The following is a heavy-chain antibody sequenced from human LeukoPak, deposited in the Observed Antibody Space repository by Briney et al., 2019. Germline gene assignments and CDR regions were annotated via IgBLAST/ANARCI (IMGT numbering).Heavy chain of an antibody. J-gene: IGHJ4*02. CDR2: ICWNDDK. V-gene: IGHV2-5*01. CDR3: VVGFDY. CDR1: GFSLTTSGVG. D-gene: IGHD2-15*01. Sequence: SGPTLVNPTQTLTLTCTFSGFSLTTSGVGVGWIRQPPGKALEWLAVICWNDDKYYSPSLKSRFTITKDTSKNQVVLTMTNMNPVDTATYYCVVGFDYWGQGILVTVSS.